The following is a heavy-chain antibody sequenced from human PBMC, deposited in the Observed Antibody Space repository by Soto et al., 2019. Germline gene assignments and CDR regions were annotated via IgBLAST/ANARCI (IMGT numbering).Heavy chain of an antibody. CDR1: GFTFSSYG. D-gene: IGHD5-18*01. V-gene: IGHV3-33*01. CDR3: ARDTARDNVRIYYGMDV. CDR2: IWYDGSNK. Sequence: QVQLVESGGGVVQPGRSLRLSCAASGFTFSSYGMHWVRQAPGKGLEWVAVIWYDGSNKYYADSVKGRFTISRDNSKNTLYLQMNSLRAEDTAVYYCARDTARDNVRIYYGMDVWGQGTTVTVSS. J-gene: IGHJ6*02.